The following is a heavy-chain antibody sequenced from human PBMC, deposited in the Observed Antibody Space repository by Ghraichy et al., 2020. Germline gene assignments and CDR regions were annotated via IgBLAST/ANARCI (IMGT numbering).Heavy chain of an antibody. CDR3: ARDLIVVPAERYFDL. CDR1: GFTFSTYW. J-gene: IGHJ4*02. Sequence: GESLNISCAAPGFTFSTYWMSWVRQAPGKGLEWVANIKPDGSEKYYVDSVKGRFTISRDNAKNSLYLQMNSLRAEDTAVYYCARDLIVVPAERYFDLWGQGTLVTVSS. D-gene: IGHD2-2*01. V-gene: IGHV3-7*01. CDR2: IKPDGSEK.